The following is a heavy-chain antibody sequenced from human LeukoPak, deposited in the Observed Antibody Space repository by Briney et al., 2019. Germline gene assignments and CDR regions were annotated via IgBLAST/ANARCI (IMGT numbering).Heavy chain of an antibody. CDR1: GGTFSSYT. CDR3: ARSGYCSSTSCLDY. V-gene: IGHV1-69*02. Sequence: GASVKVSXKASGGTFSSYTISWVRQAPGQGLEWMGRIIPILGIANYAQKFQGRVTITADKSTSTAYMELSSLRSEDTAVYYCARSGYCSSTSCLDYWGQGTLVTVSS. CDR2: IIPILGIA. D-gene: IGHD2-2*01. J-gene: IGHJ4*02.